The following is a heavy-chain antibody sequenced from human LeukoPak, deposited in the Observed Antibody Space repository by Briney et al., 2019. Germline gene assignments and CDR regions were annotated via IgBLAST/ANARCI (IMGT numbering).Heavy chain of an antibody. V-gene: IGHV1-18*01. Sequence: ASVKVSCKPSGYTFTSYGVSWVRQAPGHGLEWMGWISAYNGNTNYAQKLQGRVTMTTDTSTSTAYMELRSLRSDDTAVYYCAREYGAYFNGMDVWGQGTTVTVSS. D-gene: IGHD4/OR15-4a*01. CDR2: ISAYNGNT. CDR1: GYTFTSYG. CDR3: AREYGAYFNGMDV. J-gene: IGHJ6*02.